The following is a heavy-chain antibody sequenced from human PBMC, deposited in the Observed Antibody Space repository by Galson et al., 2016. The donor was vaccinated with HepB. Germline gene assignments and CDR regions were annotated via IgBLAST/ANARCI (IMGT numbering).Heavy chain of an antibody. V-gene: IGHV3-74*01. CDR1: GFSFSNYW. CDR3: VRGPFQGVVSPFDH. D-gene: IGHD3-22*01. J-gene: IGHJ4*02. CDR2: IFSGENR. Sequence: SLRLSCAASGFSFSNYWMHWVRQAPGKGLVWVSRIFSGENRAYADSVKGRFTITRDNGKNMLYLQMDSQRAEDTAVYYCVRGPFQGVVSPFDHWGQGVLGPVPS.